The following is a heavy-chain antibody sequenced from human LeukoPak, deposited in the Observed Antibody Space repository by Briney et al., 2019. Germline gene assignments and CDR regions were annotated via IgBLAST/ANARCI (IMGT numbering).Heavy chain of an antibody. CDR2: IYPGDSDT. CDR1: GDNFNRHW. D-gene: IGHD2-2*01. J-gene: IGHJ6*02. V-gene: IGHV5-51*01. Sequence: GESLKISCKGSGDNFNRHWIGWVRQMPGKGLEWMGIIYPGDSDTRYSPSFQGQVTISADKSISTAYLQWSSLKASDTAMYYCARRHQYYYGMDVWGQGTTVTVSS. CDR3: ARRHQYYYGMDV.